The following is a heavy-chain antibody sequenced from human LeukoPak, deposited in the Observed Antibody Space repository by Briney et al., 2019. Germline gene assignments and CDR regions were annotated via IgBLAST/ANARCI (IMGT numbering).Heavy chain of an antibody. Sequence: ASVKVSCKASGYTFTNRGISWVRQAPGQGLEWMGWISTYTGDTNFAQNFQGRVTLTTDTTTSTVYMELRSLRSDDTAVYYCARESGGNTMAGDYWGQGTLVTVSS. CDR2: ISTYTGDT. D-gene: IGHD2-15*01. CDR1: GYTFTNRG. J-gene: IGHJ4*02. V-gene: IGHV1-18*01. CDR3: ARESGGNTMAGDY.